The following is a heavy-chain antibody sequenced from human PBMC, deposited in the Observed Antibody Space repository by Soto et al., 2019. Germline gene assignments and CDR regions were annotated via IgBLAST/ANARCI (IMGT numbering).Heavy chain of an antibody. V-gene: IGHV4-34*01. CDR3: ARGGVPAGDY. CDR2: INQSGST. J-gene: IGHJ4*02. D-gene: IGHD2-2*01. Sequence: QVQLQQWGAGLLKPSETLSLTCAVYGGSLSGYYWSWIRQPPGKGLEWIGEINQSGSTNYNPSLKSRVTISVDTTKTQFTLKLSSVTAADTAVYYCARGGVPAGDYWGQGTMVTVSS. CDR1: GGSLSGYY.